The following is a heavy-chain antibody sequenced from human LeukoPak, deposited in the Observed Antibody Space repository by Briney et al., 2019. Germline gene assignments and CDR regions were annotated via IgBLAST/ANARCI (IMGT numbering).Heavy chain of an antibody. CDR2: INYKGGPT. D-gene: IGHD1-14*01. V-gene: IGHV3-64*02. J-gene: IGHJ4*02. CDR1: GFTLNSFS. CDR3: ARVGPETAFAY. Sequence: GGSLRLSCAASGFTLNSFSMHWVRQSPGRGLEYVSAINYKGGPTYYADSVKGRFTISRDNSKNTLYLQMASLRGEDMAVYYCARVGPETAFAYWGQGTLVTVSS.